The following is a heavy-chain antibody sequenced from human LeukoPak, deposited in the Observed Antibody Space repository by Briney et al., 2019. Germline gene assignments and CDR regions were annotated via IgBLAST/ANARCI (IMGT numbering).Heavy chain of an antibody. V-gene: IGHV3-30*18. CDR3: AKDINYCTTTSCPTNYYYYFGMDV. Sequence: GGSLRLSCEASGFTFSSYVHWVRQAPGKGLEWVAVIPYDGSNQYYADSVKGRFTVSRDNSKNTLFLQMNSLRAEDTAVYYCAKDINYCTTTSCPTNYYYYFGMDVWGQGTTVTVSS. CDR1: GFTFSSY. CDR2: IPYDGSNQ. J-gene: IGHJ6*02. D-gene: IGHD2/OR15-2a*01.